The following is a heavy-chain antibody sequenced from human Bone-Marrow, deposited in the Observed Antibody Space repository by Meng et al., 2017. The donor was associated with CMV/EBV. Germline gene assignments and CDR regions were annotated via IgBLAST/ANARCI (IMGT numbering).Heavy chain of an antibody. CDR1: GFTFSSYW. D-gene: IGHD3-3*01. Sequence: GESLKISCAASGFTFSSYWMSWVRQAPGKGLEWVANIKQDGSEKYYVDSVKGRFTISRDNAKNSLYLQMNSLRAEDTAVYYCARDFRESYYDFWSGYYNYYYGMDVWGQGPTVTFYS. CDR3: ARDFRESYYDFWSGYYNYYYGMDV. V-gene: IGHV3-7*01. J-gene: IGHJ6*02. CDR2: IKQDGSEK.